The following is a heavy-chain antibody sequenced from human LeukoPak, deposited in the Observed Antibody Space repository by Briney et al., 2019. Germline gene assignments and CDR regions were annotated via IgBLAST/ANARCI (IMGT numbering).Heavy chain of an antibody. D-gene: IGHD3-10*01. J-gene: IGHJ4*02. CDR3: ARRYGSGSSGTFDY. Sequence: SETLSLTCTVSGGSISSYYWSWIRQPPGKGLEWIAYIYYSVSTNYNPSLKSRVTISVDTSKNQFSLKLSSVTAADTAVYYCARRYGSGSSGTFDYWGQGTLVTVSS. CDR1: GGSISSYY. V-gene: IGHV4-59*01. CDR2: IYYSVST.